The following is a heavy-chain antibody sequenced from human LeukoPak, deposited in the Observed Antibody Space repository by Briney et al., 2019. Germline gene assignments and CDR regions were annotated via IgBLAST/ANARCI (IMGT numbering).Heavy chain of an antibody. D-gene: IGHD3-22*01. Sequence: SETLSLTCTVSGGSISSGGYYWSWIRQHPGKGLEWIGYIYYSGSTYYNPSLKSRVTISVDTSKNQFSLKLSSVTAADTAVYYCARVPLSIDSSGYYMPWGQGTLVTVSS. CDR2: IYYSGST. CDR3: ARVPLSIDSSGYYMP. CDR1: GGSISSGGYY. V-gene: IGHV4-31*03. J-gene: IGHJ5*02.